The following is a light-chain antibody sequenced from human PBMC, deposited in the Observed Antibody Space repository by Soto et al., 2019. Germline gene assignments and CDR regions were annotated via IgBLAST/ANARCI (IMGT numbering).Light chain of an antibody. CDR3: QQYGSPLT. J-gene: IGKJ4*01. Sequence: EIVLTQSPGTLSLSPGERATLSCRASQSVSSSYLAWYQQKPGQDPRLLIYGASSRATGIPDRFSGSGSGTDFTLTISRLEPEDFAVYYCQQYGSPLTFGGGTKVDIK. V-gene: IGKV3-20*01. CDR2: GAS. CDR1: QSVSSSY.